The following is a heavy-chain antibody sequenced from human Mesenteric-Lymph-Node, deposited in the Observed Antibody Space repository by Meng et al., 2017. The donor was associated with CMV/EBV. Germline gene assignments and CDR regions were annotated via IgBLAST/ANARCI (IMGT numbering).Heavy chain of an antibody. D-gene: IGHD1-26*01. CDR2: INGDGSTT. J-gene: IGHJ4*02. CDR3: ARVEWTGPTAGFDY. Sequence: GESLKISCAASGFTFSNYAMSWVRQAPGKGLVWVSRINGDGSTTSYADSVMGRFTISRDNAKNTLYLQMNSLRAEDTAVYYCARVEWTGPTAGFDYWGQGTLVTVSS. V-gene: IGHV3-74*01. CDR1: GFTFSNYA.